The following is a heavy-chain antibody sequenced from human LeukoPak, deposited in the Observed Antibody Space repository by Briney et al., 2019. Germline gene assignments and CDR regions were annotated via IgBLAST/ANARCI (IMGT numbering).Heavy chain of an antibody. Sequence: SQTLSLTCTVSGGSISSGSYYWSWIRQSPGKGLEWIGEINHSGSTNCNPSLKSRVTISVDTSKNQFSLKLSSVTAADTAVYYCARLMTYYYGSGSPYFDYWGQGTLVTVSS. CDR3: ARLMTYYYGSGSPYFDY. CDR2: INHSGST. J-gene: IGHJ4*02. V-gene: IGHV4-30-2*06. CDR1: GGSISSGSYY. D-gene: IGHD3-10*01.